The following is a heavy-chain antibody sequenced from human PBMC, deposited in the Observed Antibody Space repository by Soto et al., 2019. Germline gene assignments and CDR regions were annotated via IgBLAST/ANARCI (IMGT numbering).Heavy chain of an antibody. CDR1: GGSISSSNW. Sequence: SETLSLTCAVSGGSISSSNWWSWVRQPPGKGLEWIGEIYHSGSTNYNPSLKSRVTISVDKSKNQFSLKLSSVTAADTAVYYCAREVVRGVMTYGMDVWGQGTTVTVSS. D-gene: IGHD3-10*01. CDR3: AREVVRGVMTYGMDV. CDR2: IYHSGST. J-gene: IGHJ6*02. V-gene: IGHV4-4*02.